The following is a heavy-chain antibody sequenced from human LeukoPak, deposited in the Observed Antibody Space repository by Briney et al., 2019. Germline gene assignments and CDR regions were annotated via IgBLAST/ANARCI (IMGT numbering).Heavy chain of an antibody. CDR1: GYTFTSYA. CDR3: ARETDQLSRDAFDI. V-gene: IGHV1-3*01. Sequence: GASVKVSCKASGYTFTSYAMHWVRQAPGQRLEWMGWINAGNGNTKYSQKFQGRVTITTDESTSTAYMELSSLRSEDTAVYYCARETDQLSRDAFDIWGQGTMVTVSS. D-gene: IGHD2-2*01. CDR2: INAGNGNT. J-gene: IGHJ3*02.